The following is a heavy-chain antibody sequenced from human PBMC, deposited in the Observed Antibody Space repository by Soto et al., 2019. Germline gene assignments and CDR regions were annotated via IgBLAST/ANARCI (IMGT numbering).Heavy chain of an antibody. CDR3: ARDSSGYYYYYYYYGMDV. CDR2: INAGNGNT. D-gene: IGHD3-22*01. CDR1: GYTFTSYA. Sequence: QVQLVQSGAEVMKPGASVKVSCKASGYTFTSYAMHWVRQAPGQRLEWMGWINAGNGNTKYSQKFQGRVTITRDTSASTAYMELSSLRSEDTAVYYCARDSSGYYYYYYYYGMDVWGQGTTVTVSS. J-gene: IGHJ6*02. V-gene: IGHV1-3*01.